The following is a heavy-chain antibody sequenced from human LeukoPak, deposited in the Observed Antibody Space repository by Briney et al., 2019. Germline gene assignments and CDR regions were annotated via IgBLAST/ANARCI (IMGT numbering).Heavy chain of an antibody. J-gene: IGHJ4*02. CDR3: ARDCPYDSSGCAFDY. Sequence: ASVKVSCKASGYTFTSYGISWVRQAPGQGLEWMGWISAYNGNTNYAQKLQGRVTMATDTSTSTAYMELRSLRSDDTAVYYCARDCPYDSSGCAFDYWGQGTLVTVSS. CDR1: GYTFTSYG. CDR2: ISAYNGNT. D-gene: IGHD3-22*01. V-gene: IGHV1-18*01.